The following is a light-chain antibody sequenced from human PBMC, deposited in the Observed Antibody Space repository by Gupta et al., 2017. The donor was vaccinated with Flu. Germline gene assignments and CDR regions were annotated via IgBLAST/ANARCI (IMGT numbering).Light chain of an antibody. CDR1: SLRSHY. J-gene: IGLJ3*02. Sequence: SSDLTPDPDVSVALGHSVRITCHSDSLRSHYANWYQQQPGQAPELLIYGKNKRPSGIPDRFSGSKSGNTAALTITGAQAEDEADYYCSSRDTSGDHLVFGGGTKLTVL. CDR2: GKN. V-gene: IGLV3-19*01. CDR3: SSRDTSGDHLV.